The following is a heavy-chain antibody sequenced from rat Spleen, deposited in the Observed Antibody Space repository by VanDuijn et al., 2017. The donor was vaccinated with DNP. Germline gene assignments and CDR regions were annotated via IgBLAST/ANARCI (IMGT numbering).Heavy chain of an antibody. J-gene: IGHJ2*01. V-gene: IGHV5-7*01. D-gene: IGHD1-2*01. Sequence: EVQLVESGGGLVQPGRSLKLSCVASGFTFSDYNMAWVRQAPKKGLEWVATISYDGSSTNYRDSVKGRFTISRDNAISTLYLQMNSLRSEDMATYYCARLYDDWGQGVMVTVSS. CDR1: GFTFSDYN. CDR2: ISYDGSST. CDR3: ARLYDD.